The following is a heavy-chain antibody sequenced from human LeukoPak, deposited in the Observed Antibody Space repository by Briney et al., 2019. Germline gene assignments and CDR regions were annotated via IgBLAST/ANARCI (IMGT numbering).Heavy chain of an antibody. Sequence: GGSLRLSCTTSGFAFSNYAMNWVRQAPGKGPEWVTGISGFNTYYADSVKGRFTIFRDNSKNVLYLQMDRLRAEDTAVYSCAKDVCTSPRCLLYFDSWGQGTLVTVSS. CDR1: GFAFSNYA. J-gene: IGHJ4*02. CDR2: ISGFNT. CDR3: AKDVCTSPRCLLYFDS. D-gene: IGHD2-8*01. V-gene: IGHV3-23*01.